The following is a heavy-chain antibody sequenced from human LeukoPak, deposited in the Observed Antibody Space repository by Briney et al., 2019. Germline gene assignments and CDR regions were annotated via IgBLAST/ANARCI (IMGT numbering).Heavy chain of an antibody. D-gene: IGHD6-13*01. CDR1: GYTFTSYA. Sequence: ASVKVSCKASGYTFTSYARNWVRQAPGQGLEWMGWINTNTGNPTYAQGFTGRFVFSLDTSVSTAYLQISSLKAEDTAVYYCARVNEFGSSWSKAFIDYWGQGTLVTVSS. CDR3: ARVNEFGSSWSKAFIDY. J-gene: IGHJ4*02. CDR2: INTNTGNP. V-gene: IGHV7-4-1*02.